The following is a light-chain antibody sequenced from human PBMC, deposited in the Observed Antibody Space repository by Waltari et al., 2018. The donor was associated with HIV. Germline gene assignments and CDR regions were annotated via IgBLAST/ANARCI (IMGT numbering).Light chain of an antibody. CDR1: SSNIGNY. Sequence: QSELTQPPSASGTSGQRVTISCSGSSSNIGNYVYWYQQVPGKAPKLLIYRNNQRPSGFPDRFSGSKSGTSASLAISGLRSDDEADYYCAAWDGSLSVVLFGGGTKLTVL. CDR3: AAWDGSLSVVL. CDR2: RNN. V-gene: IGLV1-47*01. J-gene: IGLJ3*02.